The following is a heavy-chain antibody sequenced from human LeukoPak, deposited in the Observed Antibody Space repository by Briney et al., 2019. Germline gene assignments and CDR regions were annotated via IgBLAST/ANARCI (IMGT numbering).Heavy chain of an antibody. V-gene: IGHV3-11*04. J-gene: IGHJ4*02. CDR1: GFTFSDYY. CDR3: ASSSSGSYGNYFDY. CDR2: ISSSGSTI. D-gene: IGHD1-26*01. Sequence: SGGSLRLSCAASGFTFSDYYMSWIRQAPGKGLEWVSYISSSGSTIYYADSVKGRFTISRDNAKNSLYLQMNSLRAEDTAVYYCASSSSGSYGNYFDYWGQGTLVTVSS.